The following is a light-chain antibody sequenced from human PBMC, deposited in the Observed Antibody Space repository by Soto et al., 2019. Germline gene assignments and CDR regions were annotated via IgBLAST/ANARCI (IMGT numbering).Light chain of an antibody. V-gene: IGKV3-15*01. Sequence: DIVMTQSPAALSVSPGERATLSCRASQSVGSSVAWYQQKPGQAPRFLMYGASTRAAGVPARFSGSGSGTKFSLTISSLQSEDFAVYYCQHYNTWPPGTFGQGTKLEIK. CDR2: GAS. J-gene: IGKJ2*02. CDR1: QSVGSS. CDR3: QHYNTWPPGT.